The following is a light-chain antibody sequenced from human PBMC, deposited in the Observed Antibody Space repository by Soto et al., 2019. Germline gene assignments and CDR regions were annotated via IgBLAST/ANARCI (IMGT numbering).Light chain of an antibody. CDR3: RQYNTYPSLT. J-gene: IGKJ4*01. Sequence: MTLSPASLSVSSGERATLSCRASHSGTTNLAWYQQKPGQAPRLLIYGTSNGAAGVPARYSGSRSGTEFTLTIGSRRPDDFASYYFRQYNTYPSLTFGGGTKVDI. CDR2: GTS. V-gene: IGKV3-15*01. CDR1: HSGTTN.